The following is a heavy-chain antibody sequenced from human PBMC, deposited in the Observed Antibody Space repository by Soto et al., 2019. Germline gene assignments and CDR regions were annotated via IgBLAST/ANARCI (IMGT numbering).Heavy chain of an antibody. CDR1: GGSISSYY. CDR3: ARQTVTSYYYYMDV. V-gene: IGHV4-59*08. D-gene: IGHD4-4*01. J-gene: IGHJ6*03. Sequence: SETLSLTCTVSGGSISSYYWSWIRQPPGKGLEWIGYIYYSGSTNYNPSLKSRVTISVDTSKNQFSLKLSSVTAADTAVYYCARQTVTSYYYYMDVWGKGTTVTFSS. CDR2: IYYSGST.